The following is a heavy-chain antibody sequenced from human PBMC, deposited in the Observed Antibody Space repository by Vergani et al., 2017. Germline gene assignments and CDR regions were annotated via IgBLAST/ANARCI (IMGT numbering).Heavy chain of an antibody. CDR1: GFTFSSYS. D-gene: IGHD4-11*01. CDR2: ISSSSSTI. CDR3: ASWADYQFDY. V-gene: IGHV3-48*04. Sequence: EVQLVESGGGLVQPGGSLRLSCAASGFTFSSYSMNWVRQAPGKGLEWVSYISSSSSTIYYADSVKGRFTISRDNAKNSLYLQMNSLRAEDTAVYYCASWADYQFDYWGQGTLVTVSS. J-gene: IGHJ4*02.